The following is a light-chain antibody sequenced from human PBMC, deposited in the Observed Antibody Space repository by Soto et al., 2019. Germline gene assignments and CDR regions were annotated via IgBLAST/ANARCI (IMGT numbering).Light chain of an antibody. CDR1: QSVSNNY. J-gene: IGKJ1*01. CDR3: QQYGSSPWT. V-gene: IGKV3-20*01. Sequence: EIVLTQSPGTLSLSPGXRATLSCRASQSVSNNYLAWYQQKPGQAPRLLIYGASNWATGIPDRFSGSGSGTDFTLIISRLEPEDFAVYYCQQYGSSPWTFGQGTKVDIK. CDR2: GAS.